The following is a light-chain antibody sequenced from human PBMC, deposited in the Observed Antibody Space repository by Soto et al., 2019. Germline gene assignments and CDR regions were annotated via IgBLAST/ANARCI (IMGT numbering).Light chain of an antibody. CDR1: QSVATN. CDR2: GAS. Sequence: EIVLTQSPGTLSLSPGERATLSCRASQSVATNLAWYQQKPGQPPRLLIYGASTRATGIPARFSGSGSGTEFTLTISSLQSEDFAVYYCQQYNNWLITFGQGTRLENK. V-gene: IGKV3-15*01. CDR3: QQYNNWLIT. J-gene: IGKJ5*01.